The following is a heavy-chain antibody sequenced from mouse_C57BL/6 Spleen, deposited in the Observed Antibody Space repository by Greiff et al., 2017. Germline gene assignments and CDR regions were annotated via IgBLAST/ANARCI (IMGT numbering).Heavy chain of an antibody. CDR2: ISSGSSTI. V-gene: IGHV5-17*01. D-gene: IGHD2-4*01. CDR3: ARDHDGDGYCDV. J-gene: IGHJ1*03. Sequence: EVQVVESGGGLVKPGGSLKLSCAASGFTFSDYGMHWVRQAPEKGLEWVAYISSGSSTIYYADTVKGRFTISRDNAKNTLFLQMTSLRSEDTAMYYCARDHDGDGYCDVWGTGTTVTVSS. CDR1: GFTFSDYG.